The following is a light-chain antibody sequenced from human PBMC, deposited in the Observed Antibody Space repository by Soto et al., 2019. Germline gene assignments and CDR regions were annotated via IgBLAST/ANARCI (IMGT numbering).Light chain of an antibody. CDR1: SSDVGSYNL. J-gene: IGLJ1*01. Sequence: QSALTQPASVSGSPGQSITISCTGTSSDVGSYNLVSWYQRHPGKAPKLMIYEGSKRPSGVSNRFSGSKSGNTASLTISGLQAEAEADYYCCSYAGSSTYVFGTGTKLTVL. CDR3: CSYAGSSTYV. CDR2: EGS. V-gene: IGLV2-23*01.